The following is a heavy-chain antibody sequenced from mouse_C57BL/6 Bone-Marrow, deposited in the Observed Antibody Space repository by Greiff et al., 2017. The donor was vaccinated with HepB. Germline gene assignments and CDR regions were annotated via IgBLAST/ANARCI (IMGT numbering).Heavy chain of an antibody. D-gene: IGHD1-1*01. CDR2: ISDGGSYT. V-gene: IGHV5-4*01. Sequence: VQLKQSGGGLVKPGGSLKLSCAASGFTFSSYAMSWVRQTPEKRLEWVATISDGGSYTSYPENVKGRFTISRDNAKNNLYLQMSHLKSEDTAMYYCARETYYGSSYGAYWGQGTLVTVSA. J-gene: IGHJ3*01. CDR1: GFTFSSYA. CDR3: ARETYYGSSYGAY.